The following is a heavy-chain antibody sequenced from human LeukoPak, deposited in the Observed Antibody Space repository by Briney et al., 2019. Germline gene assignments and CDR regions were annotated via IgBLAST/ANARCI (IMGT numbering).Heavy chain of an antibody. D-gene: IGHD1-26*01. CDR3: ARSRGNSGSYPLDY. CDR1: EFTSSSYS. Sequence: GGSLRLSCEASEFTSSSYSMNWVRQAPGKGLEWVSYISSSSSTIYYAESVKGRFTISRDNAKNSLYLQMNSLRVEDTAVYYCARSRGNSGSYPLDYWGQGTLVTVSS. CDR2: ISSSSSTI. V-gene: IGHV3-48*01. J-gene: IGHJ4*02.